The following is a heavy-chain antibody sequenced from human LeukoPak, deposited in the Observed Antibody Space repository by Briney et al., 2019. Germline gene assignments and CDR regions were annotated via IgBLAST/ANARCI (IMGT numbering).Heavy chain of an antibody. J-gene: IGHJ4*02. V-gene: IGHV1-69*13. CDR1: GGTFTSYA. D-gene: IGHD3-16*01. CDR3: ARAEGLRLGEFFS. Sequence: SVKVSCKASGGTFTSYAISWVRQAPGQGLEWMGGIIPIYGTANYAQKFQGRVTITADESTSTAYMELSSLRSEDTAVYYCARAEGLRLGEFFSWGQGTLVTVSS. CDR2: IIPIYGTA.